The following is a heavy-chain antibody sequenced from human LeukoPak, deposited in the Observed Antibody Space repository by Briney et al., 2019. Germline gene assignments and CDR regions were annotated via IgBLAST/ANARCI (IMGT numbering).Heavy chain of an antibody. J-gene: IGHJ6*03. Sequence: SETLSLTCTVSGGSISSYYWSWIRQPPGKGLEWIGYIYYSGSTNYNPSLKSRVTISVDTSKNQFSLKLSSVTAADTAVYYCARGNIDYGDYRYYYYYYMGVWGKGTTVTVSS. CDR2: IYYSGST. D-gene: IGHD4-17*01. CDR3: ARGNIDYGDYRYYYYYYMGV. CDR1: GGSISSYY. V-gene: IGHV4-59*01.